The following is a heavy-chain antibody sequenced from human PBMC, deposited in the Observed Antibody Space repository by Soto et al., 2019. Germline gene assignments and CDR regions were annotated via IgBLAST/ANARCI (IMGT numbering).Heavy chain of an antibody. CDR1: GYTFTSYD. Sequence: QVPLVQSGAEVKKPGASVKVSCKASGYTFTSYDINWVRQATGQGLEWMGWMNPNSGNTGYAQKFQGRVTMTRNTSISTAYWELSSLGSRDTAWYYCARGNCSSTGCKAGNSGYWGQGTLVTVSS. J-gene: IGHJ4*02. D-gene: IGHD2-2*01. V-gene: IGHV1-8*01. CDR2: MNPNSGNT. CDR3: ARGNCSSTGCKAGNSGY.